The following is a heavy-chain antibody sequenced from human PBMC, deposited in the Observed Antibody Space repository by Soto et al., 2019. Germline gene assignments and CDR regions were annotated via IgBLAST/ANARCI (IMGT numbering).Heavy chain of an antibody. CDR1: GGFIGNNY. CDR3: ASSYSNFGAGFDP. D-gene: IGHD4-4*01. J-gene: IGHJ3*01. V-gene: IGHV4-59*08. CDR2: IYYTGST. Sequence: SETLSLTCTVSGGFIGNNYWSWIRQAPGKGLEWIGYIYYTGSTNYNPSFTSRLTLSIDTSKNQFSLKLTSVTAADTAVYYCASSYSNFGAGFDPWGQGTMVTVSS.